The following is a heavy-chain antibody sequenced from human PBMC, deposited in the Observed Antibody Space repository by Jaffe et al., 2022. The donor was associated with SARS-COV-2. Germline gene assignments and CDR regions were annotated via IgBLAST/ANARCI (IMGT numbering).Heavy chain of an antibody. CDR1: GLTLSNYW. V-gene: IGHV3-7*04. CDR2: IKEDGSEK. Sequence: EVQLVESGGGLVQPGGSLRLSCAASGLTLSNYWMTWVRQAPGKGLEWVANIKEDGSEKYYVDSVKGRFTISRDNAESSLYLQMNSLRAEDTAVYYCARGGKYWPNWGQGTLVTVSS. D-gene: IGHD2-15*01. CDR3: ARGGKYWPN. J-gene: IGHJ4*02.